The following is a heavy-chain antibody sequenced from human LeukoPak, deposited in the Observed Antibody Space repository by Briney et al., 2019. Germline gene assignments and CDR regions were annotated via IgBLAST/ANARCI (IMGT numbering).Heavy chain of an antibody. D-gene: IGHD3-9*01. CDR3: ARGPPTSYWRFGY. V-gene: IGHV4-4*07. CDR2: ISSSGST. Sequence: PSETLSLTCTVSGGSISSYYWNWIRQPAGKGLEWIGHISSSGSTNYNSSLKTRVTMSVDTSKNQFSLRLSSVTAADTAVYYCARGPPTSYWRFGYWGQGTLVTVSS. CDR1: GGSISSYY. J-gene: IGHJ4*02.